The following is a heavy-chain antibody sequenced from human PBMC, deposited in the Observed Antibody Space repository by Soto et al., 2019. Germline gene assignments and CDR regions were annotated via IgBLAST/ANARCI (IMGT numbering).Heavy chain of an antibody. CDR2: IYYSGST. Sequence: SETLSLTCTVSGGSISSYYWSWIRQPPGKGLEWIGYIYYSGSTNYNPSPKSRVTISVDTSKNQFSLKLSSVTAADTAVYYCARAQGSSFDPWGQGTLVTVSS. J-gene: IGHJ5*02. V-gene: IGHV4-59*01. CDR1: GGSISSYY. CDR3: ARAQGSSFDP.